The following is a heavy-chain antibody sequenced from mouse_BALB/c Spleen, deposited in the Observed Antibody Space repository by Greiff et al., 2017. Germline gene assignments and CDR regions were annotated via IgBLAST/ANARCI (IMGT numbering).Heavy chain of an antibody. CDR1: GFSFTDYG. Sequence: VQRVESGPGLVAPSQCLSISCTASGFSFTDYGVSWIRQPPGKGLEWLGVIWGGGSTYYNSAHKSKLSISKDNSKSEVFLKMISLQTNDTAMYYCAKHGGYYDSRYYIDYWGQGTTLTVSA. V-gene: IGHV2-6-5*01. CDR3: AKHGGYYDSRYYIDY. J-gene: IGHJ2*01. CDR2: IWGGGST. D-gene: IGHD1-1*01.